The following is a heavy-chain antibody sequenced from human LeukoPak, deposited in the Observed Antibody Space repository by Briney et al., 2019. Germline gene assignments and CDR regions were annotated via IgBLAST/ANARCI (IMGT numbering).Heavy chain of an antibody. CDR1: GGTFSSYA. D-gene: IGHD3-22*01. V-gene: IGHV1-69*05. J-gene: IGHJ4*02. CDR3: ARGPYLNYYDSSGYYDY. CDR2: IIPIFGTA. Sequence: ASVKVSCKASGGTFSSYAISWVRQAPGQGLEWMGGIIPIFGTANYAQKLQGRVTITTEESTSTAYKELSSLRSEDTAVYYCARGPYLNYYDSSGYYDYWGQGTLVTVSS.